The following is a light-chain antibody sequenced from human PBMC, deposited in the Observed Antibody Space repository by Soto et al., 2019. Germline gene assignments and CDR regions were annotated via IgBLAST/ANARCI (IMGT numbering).Light chain of an antibody. Sequence: EIVMTQSPATLSVSPGERVTLSCRASLSVSSNLAWYQQKPGQAPRLLIYGASTRATGIPVRFSGSGSGTEFTLTISSLQSEDFAVYYGQQYNNWPLTFGQGTRLEIK. CDR3: QQYNNWPLT. CDR1: LSVSSN. CDR2: GAS. J-gene: IGKJ5*01. V-gene: IGKV3-15*01.